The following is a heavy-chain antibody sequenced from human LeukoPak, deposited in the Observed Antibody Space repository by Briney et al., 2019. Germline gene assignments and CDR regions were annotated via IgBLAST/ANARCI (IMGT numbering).Heavy chain of an antibody. V-gene: IGHV3-66*01. Sequence: GGSLRLSCAASEFSVGSNYMTWVRQAPGKGLEWVSLIYSGGSTYYADSVKGRFTISRDNSKNTLYLQMNSLRAEDTAVYYCARDKGTSYLSSFDYWGQGTLVTVSS. CDR2: IYSGGST. J-gene: IGHJ4*02. CDR1: EFSVGSNY. D-gene: IGHD6-6*01. CDR3: ARDKGTSYLSSFDY.